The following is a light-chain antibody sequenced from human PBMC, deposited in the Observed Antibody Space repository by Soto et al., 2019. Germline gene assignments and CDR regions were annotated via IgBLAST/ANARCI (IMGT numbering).Light chain of an antibody. V-gene: IGKV1-9*01. CDR3: QQLNSYPIT. Sequence: DIQFTQSPSFLSVSVGDRVTITWRASQGISSYLAWYQQRTGQAPKILIYAASTLQSGVPSRFRGSGSGTEFTLTLSRLQPEDFETYYCQQLNSYPITFGQGTRLEIK. CDR1: QGISSY. J-gene: IGKJ5*01. CDR2: AAS.